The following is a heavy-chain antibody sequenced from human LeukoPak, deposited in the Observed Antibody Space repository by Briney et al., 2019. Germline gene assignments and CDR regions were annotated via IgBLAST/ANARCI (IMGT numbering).Heavy chain of an antibody. V-gene: IGHV3-23*01. CDR3: SPTGDGVGAVPFNY. J-gene: IGHJ4*02. CDR1: GFTFSSYA. D-gene: IGHD1-26*01. Sequence: GGSLRLSCAASGFTFSSYAMSWVRQAPGKGLEWVSAISGSGGSTYYADSVKGRFTISRDNSKNTLYLQMNSLRAEDTAVYYCSPTGDGVGAVPFNYWGQGTLVTVSS. CDR2: ISGSGGST.